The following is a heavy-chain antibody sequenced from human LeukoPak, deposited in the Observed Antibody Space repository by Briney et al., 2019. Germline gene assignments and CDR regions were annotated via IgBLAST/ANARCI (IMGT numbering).Heavy chain of an antibody. J-gene: IGHJ4*02. CDR2: ITSSGTYI. CDR3: AKERYCSGGNCYPDDN. V-gene: IGHV3-21*01. D-gene: IGHD2-15*01. Sequence: GGSLRLSCATSGFTFNNYNMNWVRQAPGRALEWVSSITSSGTYIFYADSVKGRFTISRDNSKNTLYLQMSSLRVEDTAIYYCAKERYCSGGNCYPDDNWGQGTLVTVSS. CDR1: GFTFNNYN.